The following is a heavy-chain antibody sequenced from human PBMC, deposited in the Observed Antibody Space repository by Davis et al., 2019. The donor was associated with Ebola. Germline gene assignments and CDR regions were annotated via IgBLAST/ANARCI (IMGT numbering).Heavy chain of an antibody. CDR2: IIPILGIA. V-gene: IGHV1-69*04. J-gene: IGHJ4*02. D-gene: IGHD5-18*01. CDR3: AREDGDSYGLDY. CDR1: GGTFSSYA. Sequence: SVKVSCKASGGTFSSYAISWVRQAPGQGLEWMGRIIPILGIANYAQKFQGRVTITADKSTSTAYMELSSLRSEDTAVYYCAREDGDSYGLDYWGQGTLVTVSS.